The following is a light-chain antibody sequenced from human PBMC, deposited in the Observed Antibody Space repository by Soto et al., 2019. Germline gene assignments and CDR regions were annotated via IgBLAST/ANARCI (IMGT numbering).Light chain of an antibody. CDR3: GADHGSGINFAVV. J-gene: IGLJ2*01. CDR1: SGYSNYK. V-gene: IGLV9-49*03. CDR2: VGTGGIVG. Sequence: QPVLTQSPSASASLGASVTLTCTLSSGYSNYKVDWYQQRPGKGPRFVMRVGTGGIVGSKGDGIPDRFSVLGSGLNRYLTIKNIQEEDESDYHCGADHGSGINFAVVFGGGTKLTVL.